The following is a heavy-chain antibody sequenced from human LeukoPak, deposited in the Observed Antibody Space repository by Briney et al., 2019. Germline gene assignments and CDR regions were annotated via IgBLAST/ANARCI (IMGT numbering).Heavy chain of an antibody. CDR2: IYHSGST. V-gene: IGHV4-4*02. Sequence: PSGTLSLTCAVSGGSISSSNWWSWVRQPPGKGLEWIGEIYHSGSTNYNPSLKSRVTISVDKSKNQFSLKLSSVTAADTAVYYCARQRTAVAGTDYYYYYGMDVWGQGTTVTVSS. D-gene: IGHD6-19*01. CDR3: ARQRTAVAGTDYYYYYGMDV. CDR1: GGSISSSNW. J-gene: IGHJ6*02.